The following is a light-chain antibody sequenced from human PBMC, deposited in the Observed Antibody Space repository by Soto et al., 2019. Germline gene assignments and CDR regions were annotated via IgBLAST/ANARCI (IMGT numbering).Light chain of an antibody. CDR2: GAS. CDR1: QSIASN. Sequence: EIVMTQSPATLSVSPGERASFSCRASQSIASNLAWYQQKPGQSPRLLIYGASTRATGIPARFSGSGSGTDFTLTISSLQPEDFATYYCQQTYSTPLTFGGGTKVDI. CDR3: QQTYSTPLT. J-gene: IGKJ4*01. V-gene: IGKV3-15*01.